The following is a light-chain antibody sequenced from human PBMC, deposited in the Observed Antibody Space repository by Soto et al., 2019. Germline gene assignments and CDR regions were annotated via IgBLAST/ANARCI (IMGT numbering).Light chain of an antibody. J-gene: IGLJ1*01. CDR2: EVT. CDR1: NSDVGAYNF. CDR3: SSYTNDNTPYV. Sequence: QSVLTQPGYVYVSPGQSITISCTRSNSDVGAYNFVSWYQHHPGKAPKLILYEVTTRPSGISSRFSGSKSGNTASLTIAGLQADDEANYYCSSYTNDNTPYVFGTGTKGTVL. V-gene: IGLV2-14*01.